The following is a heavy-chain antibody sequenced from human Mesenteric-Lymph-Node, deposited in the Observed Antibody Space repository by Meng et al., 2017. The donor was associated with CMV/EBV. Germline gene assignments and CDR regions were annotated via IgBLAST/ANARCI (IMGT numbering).Heavy chain of an antibody. D-gene: IGHD2-2*01. CDR1: GGTFSSYA. CDR2: IIPIFGTA. CDR3: SRGYCSSTSCKGAFVP. V-gene: IGHV1-69*01. J-gene: IGHJ5*02. Sequence: SGGTFSSYAISWVRQAPGQGLEWMGGIIPIFGTANYAQKSQGRVTITADESTSTAYMELSSLRSEDTAVYYCSRGYCSSTSCKGAFVPWAQGTLVTVSS.